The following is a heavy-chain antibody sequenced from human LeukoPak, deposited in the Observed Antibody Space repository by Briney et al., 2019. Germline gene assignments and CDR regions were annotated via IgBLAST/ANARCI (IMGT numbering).Heavy chain of an antibody. CDR2: INHSGST. CDR1: GGSFSGYY. Sequence: SETLSLTCAVYGGSFSGYYWSWIRQPPGKGLEWSGEINHSGSTNYNPSLKSRVTISVDTSKNQFSLKLSSVTAADTAVYYCARGRKWLPTYYFDYWGQGTLVTVSS. V-gene: IGHV4-34*01. D-gene: IGHD6-19*01. J-gene: IGHJ4*02. CDR3: ARGRKWLPTYYFDY.